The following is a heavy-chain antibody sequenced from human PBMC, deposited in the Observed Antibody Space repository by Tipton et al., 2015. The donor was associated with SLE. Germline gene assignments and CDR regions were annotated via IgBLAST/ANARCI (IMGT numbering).Heavy chain of an antibody. CDR3: ARDGGGDYGFDP. CDR2: IYYDGNS. J-gene: IGHJ5*02. Sequence: TLSLTCAVYGGSFTSHYWSWIRQSPGKGLEWIGYIYYDGNSHYNPSLKSRLSISVDTSKNQFSLKLSSVTAADTAVYYCARDGGGDYGFDPWGQGTLVTVSS. CDR1: GGSFTSHY. D-gene: IGHD4-17*01. V-gene: IGHV4-34*09.